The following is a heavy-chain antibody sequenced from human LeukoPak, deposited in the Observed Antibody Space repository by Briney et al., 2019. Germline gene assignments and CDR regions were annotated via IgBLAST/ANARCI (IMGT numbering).Heavy chain of an antibody. J-gene: IGHJ5*02. Sequence: SVKVSCKASGYTFTSYYVHWVRQAPGQGLEWMGGIIPIFGTANYAQKFQGRVTITADKSTSTAYMELSSLRSEDTAVYYCARDWDTAMGESNWFDPWGQGTLVTVSS. CDR2: IIPIFGTA. CDR3: ARDWDTAMGESNWFDP. CDR1: GYTFTSYY. V-gene: IGHV1-69*06. D-gene: IGHD5-18*01.